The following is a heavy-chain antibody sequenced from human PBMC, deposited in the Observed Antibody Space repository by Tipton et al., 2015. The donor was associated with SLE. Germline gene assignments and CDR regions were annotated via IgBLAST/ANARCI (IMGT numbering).Heavy chain of an antibody. CDR2: FNHSGST. J-gene: IGHJ4*01. Sequence: TLSLTCAVYGGAFSGYYLPLVPHPPGKWLARIGEFNHSGSTSYNPSLKSRVTISVDTSKNQFSLKLSSVTAADTAVYYCASSLGSRYRCEYWG. CDR1: GGAFSGYY. D-gene: IGHD5-18*01. V-gene: IGHV4-34*01. CDR3: ASSLGSRYRCEY.